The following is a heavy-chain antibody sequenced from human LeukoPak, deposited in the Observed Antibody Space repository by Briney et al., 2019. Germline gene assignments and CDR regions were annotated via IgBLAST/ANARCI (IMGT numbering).Heavy chain of an antibody. Sequence: GGSLRFSCAASGFTFSKYWMSWVRQAPGKGLEWVANIKEDGSEKYYVDSVKGRLTISRDNAKNSLDLQMNSLRAEDTAVYYCARLLAYNSGGEAFDHWGQGTLVTVSS. CDR2: IKEDGSEK. CDR3: ARLLAYNSGGEAFDH. J-gene: IGHJ4*02. D-gene: IGHD1-20*01. V-gene: IGHV3-7*01. CDR1: GFTFSKYW.